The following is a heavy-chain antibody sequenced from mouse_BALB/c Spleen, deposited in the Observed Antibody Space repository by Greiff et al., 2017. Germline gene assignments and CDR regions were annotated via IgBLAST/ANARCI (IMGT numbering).Heavy chain of an antibody. Sequence: QVQLQQPGAELVKPGASVKMSCKASGYTFTSYNMHWVKQTPGQGLEWIGAIYPGNGDTSYNQKFKGKATLTADKSSSTAYMQLSSLTSEDSAVYYCARGLPYAMDYWGQGTSVTVSS. J-gene: IGHJ4*01. V-gene: IGHV1-12*01. CDR2: IYPGNGDT. CDR3: ARGLPYAMDY. CDR1: GYTFTSYN. D-gene: IGHD3-3*01.